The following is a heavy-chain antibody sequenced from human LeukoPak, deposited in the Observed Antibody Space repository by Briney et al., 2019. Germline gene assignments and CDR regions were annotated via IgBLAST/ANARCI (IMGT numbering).Heavy chain of an antibody. V-gene: IGHV3-21*01. CDR2: ISSSSSYI. CDR3: ASEFSGSYYKYIFDY. CDR1: GFTFSSYS. D-gene: IGHD1-26*01. Sequence: GGSLRLSCAAPGFTFSSYSMNWVRQAPGKGLEWVSSISSSSSYIYYADSVKGRFTISRDNAKNSLYLQMNGLRAEDTAVYYCASEFSGSYYKYIFDYWGQGTLVTVSS. J-gene: IGHJ4*02.